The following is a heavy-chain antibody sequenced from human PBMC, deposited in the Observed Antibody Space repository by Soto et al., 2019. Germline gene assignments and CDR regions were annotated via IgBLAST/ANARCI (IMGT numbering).Heavy chain of an antibody. J-gene: IGHJ5*02. CDR3: AHTRTFSSGYSHLAP. CDR2: IYWDDET. V-gene: IGHV2-5*02. D-gene: IGHD3-22*01. Sequence: QITLKESGPTLVKPTQALTLTCTFSGFSLSTSGVGVGWIRQAPGKALEWLALIYWDDETRYSPSLKSRLTITKDPSKNQVVLTMTNMDPVDTATYYCAHTRTFSSGYSHLAPWGQGTLVTVSS. CDR1: GFSLSTSGVG.